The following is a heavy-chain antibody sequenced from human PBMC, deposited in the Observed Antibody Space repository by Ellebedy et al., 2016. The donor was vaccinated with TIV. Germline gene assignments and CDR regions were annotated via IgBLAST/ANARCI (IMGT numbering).Heavy chain of an antibody. D-gene: IGHD1-26*01. Sequence: AASVQVSCKTSEYTFTMYNVHWMRQAPGQGLEWMGRINPSGGSTSYAQKFQGRVTMTGDTSTGTVYMELRSLRSEDTAVYYCAREVEGAYFFDSWGQGTLVTVSS. CDR2: INPSGGST. CDR1: EYTFTMYN. CDR3: AREVEGAYFFDS. J-gene: IGHJ4*02. V-gene: IGHV1-46*01.